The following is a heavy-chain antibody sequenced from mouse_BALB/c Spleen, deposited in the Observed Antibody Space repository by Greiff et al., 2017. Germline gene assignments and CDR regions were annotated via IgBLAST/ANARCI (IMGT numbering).Heavy chain of an antibody. CDR3: NAGYDYESYAMDY. Sequence: EVQLQQSGAELVRSGASVKLSCTASGFNIKDYYMHWVKQRPEQDLEWIGWIDPENGDTEYAPKFQGKATMTADTSSNTAYLQLSSLTSEDTAVYYCNAGYDYESYAMDYWGQGTSVTVSS. J-gene: IGHJ4*01. CDR2: IDPENGDT. D-gene: IGHD2-4*01. CDR1: GFNIKDYY. V-gene: IGHV14-4*02.